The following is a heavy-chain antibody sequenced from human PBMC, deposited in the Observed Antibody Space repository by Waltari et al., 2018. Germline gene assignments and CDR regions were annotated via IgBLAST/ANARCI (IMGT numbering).Heavy chain of an antibody. CDR1: GGSISSHY. V-gene: IGHV4-59*11. D-gene: IGHD1-1*01. Sequence: QVQLQESGPGLVKPSETRSLTCTVAGGSISSHYWRWHRQPPGKGLEWIGCIYYSGSTNYNPSLKSRVTISVDTSKDQFSLKLSSVTAADTAVYYCARDSNRFSQVGGNLEEVLHYWYFDLWGRGTLVTVSS. J-gene: IGHJ2*01. CDR2: IYYSGST. CDR3: ARDSNRFSQVGGNLEEVLHYWYFDL.